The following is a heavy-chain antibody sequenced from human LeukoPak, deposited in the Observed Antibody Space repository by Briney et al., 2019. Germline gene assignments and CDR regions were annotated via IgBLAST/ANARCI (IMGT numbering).Heavy chain of an antibody. V-gene: IGHV3-9*01. Sequence: GGSLRLSCAASGFTFDDYAMHWVRQAPGKGLEWVSGISWNSGSIGYADSVKDRFTISRDNAKNSLYLQMNSLRAEDTALYYCAKGVKYYGSGSYYNPLDYWGQGTLVTVSS. D-gene: IGHD3-10*01. CDR2: ISWNSGSI. CDR3: AKGVKYYGSGSYYNPLDY. CDR1: GFTFDDYA. J-gene: IGHJ4*02.